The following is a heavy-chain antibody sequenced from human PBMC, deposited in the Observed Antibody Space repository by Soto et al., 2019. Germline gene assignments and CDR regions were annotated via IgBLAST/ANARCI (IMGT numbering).Heavy chain of an antibody. D-gene: IGHD2-8*01. CDR3: VRYGVAASH. CDR1: GDTFTAHN. V-gene: IGHV1-8*02. CDR2: INPNSGTT. J-gene: IGHJ4*01. Sequence: GXSVQVSCNASGDTFTAHNIDWVRQATGQGLEWMGWINPNSGTTGYAQKFQDRITLTRDTSKTTAYMELSSLTSDDTAVYFCVRYGVAASHWGQGTQVTVSS.